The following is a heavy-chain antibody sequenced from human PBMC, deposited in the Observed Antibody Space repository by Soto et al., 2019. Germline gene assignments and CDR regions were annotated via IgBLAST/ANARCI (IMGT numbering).Heavy chain of an antibody. CDR2: ISANSGNT. V-gene: IGHV3-23*01. D-gene: IGHD2-21*02. J-gene: IGHJ4*02. CDR3: DLPSCGCDCYSHFNY. CDR1: GFGLSTYA. Sequence: ELQLLESGGGFVQPGGTLRLSCTASGFGLSTYAISWVRQAPGKRREWVSVISANSGNTDYADSVKGRFTISRDKSENTVFLQRNSLRDEDTAVYYCDLPSCGCDCYSHFNYWGQGKMVNVS.